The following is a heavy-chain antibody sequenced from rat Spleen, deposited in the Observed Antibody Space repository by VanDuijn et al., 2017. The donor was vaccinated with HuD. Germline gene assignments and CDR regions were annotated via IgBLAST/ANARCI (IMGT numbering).Heavy chain of an antibody. CDR1: GFSLTSYN. D-gene: IGHD1-12*02. CDR2: MRYNGDT. V-gene: IGHV2-63*01. Sequence: QVQLKESGPGLVQPSQTLSLTCTVAGFSLTSYNVHWVRQPPGKGLEWMGRMRYNGDTSYNSALKSTLSISRDTSKNQVFLKMNSLQTDDTGTYYCTRYRTDDGTYYPFDYWGQGVMVTVSS. CDR3: TRYRTDDGTYYPFDY. J-gene: IGHJ2*01.